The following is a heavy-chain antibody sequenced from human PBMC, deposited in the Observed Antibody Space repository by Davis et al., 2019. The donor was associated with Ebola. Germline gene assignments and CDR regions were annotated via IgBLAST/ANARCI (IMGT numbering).Heavy chain of an antibody. V-gene: IGHV3-48*02. CDR3: AKDAEDGSGNWFFDF. Sequence: GESLKISCGASGFTFSRHSMNWVRQAPGKGLEWIAFISSGCHDTYYADSVRCRFTISRDNAKNLLYLQLNSLRDEDTALYYCAKDAEDGSGNWFFDFRGRGALVTVSS. J-gene: IGHJ2*01. CDR1: GFTFSRHS. CDR2: ISSGCHDT. D-gene: IGHD5-24*01.